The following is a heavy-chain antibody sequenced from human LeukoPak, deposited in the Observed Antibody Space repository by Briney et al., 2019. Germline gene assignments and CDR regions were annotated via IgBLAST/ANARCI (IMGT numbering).Heavy chain of an antibody. CDR3: ATCCRGGSS. Sequence: ASVNVSFKASGYTFTSYYMHWVRQAPGQGLEWMGIINPSGGSTSYAQKFQGRVTLTRDTSTSTVYMELRSLRSEDTAVYYCATCCRGGSSWGQGTLVTVSS. CDR1: GYTFTSYY. D-gene: IGHD3-10*01. J-gene: IGHJ5*02. V-gene: IGHV1-46*01. CDR2: INPSGGST.